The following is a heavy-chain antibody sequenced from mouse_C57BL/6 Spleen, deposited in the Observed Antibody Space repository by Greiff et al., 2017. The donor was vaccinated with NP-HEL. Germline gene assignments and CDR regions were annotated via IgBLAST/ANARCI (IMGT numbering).Heavy chain of an antibody. Sequence: QVQLKQSGAELVRPGSSVKLSCKASGYTFTSYWMDWVKQRPGQGLEWIGNIYPSDSETHYNQKFKDKATLTVDKSSSTAYMQRSSLTSEDDEVDYWARSTINTVVVDDWGKGTTRTVAS. J-gene: IGHJ2*01. CDR2: IYPSDSET. CDR1: GYTFTSYW. CDR3: ARSTINTVVVDD. V-gene: IGHV1-61*01. D-gene: IGHD1-1*01.